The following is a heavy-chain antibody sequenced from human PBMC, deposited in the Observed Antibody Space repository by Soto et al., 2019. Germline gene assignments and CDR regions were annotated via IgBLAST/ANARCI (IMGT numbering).Heavy chain of an antibody. CDR2: IYYSGST. V-gene: IGHV4-39*07. Sequence: SETLSLTCTVSGGSISSSSYYWGWIRQPPGKGLEWIGSIYYSGSTYYNPSLKSRVTISVDTSKNQFSLNLSSVTAADTALYYFARDGGIPFDYWGQGTLVTVSS. CDR1: GGSISSSSYY. D-gene: IGHD5-18*01. J-gene: IGHJ4*02. CDR3: ARDGGIPFDY.